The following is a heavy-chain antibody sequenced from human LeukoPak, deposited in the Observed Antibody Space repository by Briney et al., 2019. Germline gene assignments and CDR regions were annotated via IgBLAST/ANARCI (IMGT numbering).Heavy chain of an antibody. CDR1: GGSISSGGYY. CDR3: ASTVGWLQFGLAIYH. D-gene: IGHD5-24*01. J-gene: IGHJ5*02. Sequence: PSETLSLTCTVSGGSISSGGYYWSWIRQPPGKGLEWIGYIYHSGSTYYNPSLKSRVTISVDRSKNQFSLKLSSVTAADTAVYYCASTVGWLQFGLAIYHWGQGTLVTVSS. CDR2: IYHSGST. V-gene: IGHV4-30-2*01.